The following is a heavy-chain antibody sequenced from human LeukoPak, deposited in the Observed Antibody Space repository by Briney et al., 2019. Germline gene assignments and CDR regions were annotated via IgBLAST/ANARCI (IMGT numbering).Heavy chain of an antibody. V-gene: IGHV1-69*04. J-gene: IGHJ4*02. CDR3: DYRYGALDY. Sequence: ASVKASCKASGGTFSSYAISWVRQAPGQGLEWMGRIIPILGIANYAQKFQGRVTITADKSTSTAYMELSSLRSEDTAVYYCDYRYGALDYWGQGTLVTVSS. CDR1: GGTFSSYA. CDR2: IIPILGIA. D-gene: IGHD4-17*01.